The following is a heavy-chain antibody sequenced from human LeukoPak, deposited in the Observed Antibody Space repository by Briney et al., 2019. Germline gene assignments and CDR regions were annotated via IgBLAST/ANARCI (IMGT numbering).Heavy chain of an antibody. J-gene: IGHJ4*02. Sequence: GGSLRLSCEASGFTFSSYWMHWDRQPPGKGRVWVSCINSHGRPTSYADSVKGRFTITRDTAKNTVYLQLNSLRAEDTAVYYCARGGAYSYGYVGYWGQGTLVTVSS. CDR3: ARGGAYSYGYVGY. V-gene: IGHV3-74*01. D-gene: IGHD5-18*01. CDR1: GFTFSSYW. CDR2: INSHGRPT.